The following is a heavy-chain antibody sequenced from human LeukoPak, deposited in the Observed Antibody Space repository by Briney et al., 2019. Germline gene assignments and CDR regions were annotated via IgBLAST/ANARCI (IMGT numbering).Heavy chain of an antibody. Sequence: GGSLRLSCAASGFSFSSYVMHWVRQAPGKGLEWVSAISGSGGSTYYADSVKGRFTISRDNSKNTLYLQMNSLRAEDTAVYYCAKYAGSWFDYWGQGTLVTVSS. J-gene: IGHJ4*02. CDR1: GFSFSSYV. CDR2: ISGSGGST. V-gene: IGHV3-23*01. CDR3: AKYAGSWFDY. D-gene: IGHD6-13*01.